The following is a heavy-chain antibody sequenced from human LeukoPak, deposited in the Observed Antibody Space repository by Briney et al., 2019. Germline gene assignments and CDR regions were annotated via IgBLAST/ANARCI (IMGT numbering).Heavy chain of an antibody. CDR1: GLTFNTYW. J-gene: IGHJ4*02. CDR2: TSPDGNEK. V-gene: IGHV3-7*01. D-gene: IGHD4-23*01. Sequence: GGPLRLSCAAYGLTFNTYWMNWVRQAPGKGLEWVANTSPDGNEKYYADFVEGRFSIFRDNANSILYLQMNSLRGEDTAVYYCLPGKGYWGQGTLVTVSS. CDR3: LPGKGY.